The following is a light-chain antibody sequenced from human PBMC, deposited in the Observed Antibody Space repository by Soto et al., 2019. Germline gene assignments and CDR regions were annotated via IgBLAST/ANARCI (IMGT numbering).Light chain of an antibody. J-gene: IGKJ1*01. CDR2: GAS. CDR3: QQCGTSPRT. CDR1: QSVSTSY. V-gene: IGKV3-20*01. Sequence: DILLAQAPGTLSLSPVDRATVSYRASQSVSTSYFVWYQQKPGQAPRLLLYGASSRATGIPDRFSGSGSGTDFTLTISRLEPEDFSVYYCQQCGTSPRTFGQGTKVDIK.